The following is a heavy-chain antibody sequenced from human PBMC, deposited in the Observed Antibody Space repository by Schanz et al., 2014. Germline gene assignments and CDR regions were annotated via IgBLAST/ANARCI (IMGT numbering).Heavy chain of an antibody. CDR2: ISYDGSDK. CDR3: AKDRGGDYEVSYYYGMDV. CDR1: GFTFSNYG. V-gene: IGHV3-30*18. Sequence: QVQLVESGGGVVRPGRSLRLSCAASGFTFSNYGMHWVRQAPGKGLEWVAVISYDGSDKFYADSVKGGFTISRDNSNNTLSLQMNSLRNEDTAVYYCAKDRGGDYEVSYYYGMDVWGQGTTVTVSS. J-gene: IGHJ6*02. D-gene: IGHD4-17*01.